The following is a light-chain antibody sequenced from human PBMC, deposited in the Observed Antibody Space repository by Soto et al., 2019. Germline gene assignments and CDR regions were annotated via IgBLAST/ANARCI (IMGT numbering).Light chain of an antibody. Sequence: DVQMTQSPSSLSASVGDRVTITCRASQHIGSYLNWYRQKPGRAPSVIIFDASILQRGVPSRFSGSGYGTDFTLTINNLHPEDSATYYCQQAQADPRTFGQGTKVDIK. V-gene: IGKV1-39*01. CDR1: QHIGSY. CDR3: QQAQADPRT. J-gene: IGKJ1*01. CDR2: DAS.